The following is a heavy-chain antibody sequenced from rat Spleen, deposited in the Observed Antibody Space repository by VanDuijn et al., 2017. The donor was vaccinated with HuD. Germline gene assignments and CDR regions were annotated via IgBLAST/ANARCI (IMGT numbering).Heavy chain of an antibody. CDR3: ATSPYYWYFDF. CDR1: GFSLSDYA. J-gene: IGHJ1*01. CDR2: ISFDGSDT. Sequence: EVQLVESGGDSVQPGGSLKLSCAASGFSLSDYAMAWVRQAPKKGLEWVATISFDGSDTYYRDSVKGRFTISRDNAKSTLYLQMDSLRSEDTATYYCATSPYYWYFDFWGPGTMVTVSS. V-gene: IGHV5-17*01.